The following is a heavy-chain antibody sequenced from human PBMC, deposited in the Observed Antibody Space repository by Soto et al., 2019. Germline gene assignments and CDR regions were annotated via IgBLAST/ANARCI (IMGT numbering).Heavy chain of an antibody. CDR3: ARGGGYDSFDY. V-gene: IGHV4-30-2*06. Sequence: QLQLQESGSGLVKTSETLSLTCTVSGASISYGGFSWSWIRQSPGKGLEWIGYISHLESTYFHPSFKSRLTMSIDRTRNRFSLKLSSVTAADMAVYYCARGGGYDSFDYWGQGVLVTVSS. CDR1: GASISYGGFS. J-gene: IGHJ4*02. CDR2: ISHLEST. D-gene: IGHD5-12*01.